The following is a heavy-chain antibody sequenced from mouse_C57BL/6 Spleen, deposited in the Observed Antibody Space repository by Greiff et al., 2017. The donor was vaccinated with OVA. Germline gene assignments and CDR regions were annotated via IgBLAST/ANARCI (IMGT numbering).Heavy chain of an antibody. CDR2: SRNKANDYTT. D-gene: IGHD1-1*01. J-gene: IGHJ1*03. CDR3: ARDALYYYGSSYSYFDV. CDR1: GFTFSDFY. Sequence: EVKVVESGGGLVQSGRSLRLSCATSGFTFSDFYMEWVRQAPGKGLEWIAASRNKANDYTTEYSASVKGRFIVSRDTSQSILYLQMNALRAEDTAIYYCARDALYYYGSSYSYFDVWGTGTTVTVSS. V-gene: IGHV7-1*01.